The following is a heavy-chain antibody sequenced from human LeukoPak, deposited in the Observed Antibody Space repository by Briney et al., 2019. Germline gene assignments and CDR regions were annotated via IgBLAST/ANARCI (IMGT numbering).Heavy chain of an antibody. J-gene: IGHJ4*02. D-gene: IGHD2-15*01. CDR3: TRHSRDPRSGPSFDY. CDR1: GGSISSSSYY. Sequence: SETLSLTCTVSGGSISSSSYYWGWIRQPPGKGLEWIGSIYYSGSTYYNPSLKSRVTISVDTSKNQFSLKLSSVTAADTTMYYCTRHSRDPRSGPSFDYWVQGTMVTVSS. V-gene: IGHV4-39*01. CDR2: IYYSGST.